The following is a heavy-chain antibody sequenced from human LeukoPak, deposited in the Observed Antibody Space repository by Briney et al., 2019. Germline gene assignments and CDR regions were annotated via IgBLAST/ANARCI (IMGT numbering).Heavy chain of an antibody. D-gene: IGHD3-22*01. CDR3: ASLIPVQYYYDSSG. CDR1: GYSISSGYY. J-gene: IGHJ4*02. CDR2: INHSGST. Sequence: PSETLSLTCTVSGYSISSGYYWSWIRQPPGKGLEWIGEINHSGSTNYNPSLKSRVTISVDTSKNQFSLKLSSVTAADTAVYYCASLIPVQYYYDSSGWGQGTLVTVSS. V-gene: IGHV4-38-2*02.